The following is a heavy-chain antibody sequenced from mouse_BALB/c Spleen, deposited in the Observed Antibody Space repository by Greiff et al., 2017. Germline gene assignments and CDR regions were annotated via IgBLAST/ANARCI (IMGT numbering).Heavy chain of an antibody. Sequence: EVQLQQSGPGLVKPSQSLSLTCSVTGYSITSGYYWNWIRQFPGNKLEWMGYISYDGSNNYNPSLKNRISITRDTSKNQFFLKLNSVTTEDTATYYCARGELGLPWFAYWGQGTLVTVSA. D-gene: IGHD4-1*01. CDR2: ISYDGSN. CDR1: GYSITSGYY. J-gene: IGHJ3*01. CDR3: ARGELGLPWFAY. V-gene: IGHV3-6*02.